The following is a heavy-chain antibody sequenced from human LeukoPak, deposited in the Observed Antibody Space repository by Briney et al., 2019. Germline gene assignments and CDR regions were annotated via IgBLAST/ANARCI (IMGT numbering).Heavy chain of an antibody. J-gene: IGHJ4*02. D-gene: IGHD6-19*01. V-gene: IGHV3-23*01. CDR3: AKGVGWLVLGDFDY. CDR2: ISGSGGST. Sequence: PGGSLRLSCAASGFTFSSYAMSWVRQAPGKGLEWVSAISGSGGSTYYADSVKGRFTISRDNSKNTLYLRMNSLRAEDTAVYYCAKGVGWLVLGDFDYWGQGTLVTVSS. CDR1: GFTFSSYA.